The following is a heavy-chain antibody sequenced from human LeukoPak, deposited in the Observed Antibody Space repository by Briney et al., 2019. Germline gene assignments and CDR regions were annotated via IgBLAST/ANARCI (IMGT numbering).Heavy chain of an antibody. J-gene: IGHJ4*02. D-gene: IGHD3-10*01. CDR1: GFTVSSNY. V-gene: IGHV3-53*01. CDR3: AREIGFGELFLDY. CDR2: IYSGGST. Sequence: HSGGSLRLSCAASGFTVSSNYMSWVRQAPGKGLEWVSVIYSGGSTYYADSVKGRFTISRDNSKNTLYLQMNSLRAEDTAVYYCAREIGFGELFLDYWGQGTLVTVSS.